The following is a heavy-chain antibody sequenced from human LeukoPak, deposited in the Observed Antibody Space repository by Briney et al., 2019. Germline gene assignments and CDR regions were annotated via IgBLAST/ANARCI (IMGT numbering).Heavy chain of an antibody. CDR3: AKDWGVATIPPYYYYYMDV. V-gene: IGHV3-30*04. Sequence: GGSLRLSCAASGFTFSSYVMHWVRQAPGKGLEWVAIISYDGSNEYYADSVKGRFTISRDNSKNTLYLQMNSLRAEDTAVYYCAKDWGVATIPPYYYYYMDVWGKGTTVTISS. J-gene: IGHJ6*03. CDR1: GFTFSSYV. D-gene: IGHD5-12*01. CDR2: ISYDGSNE.